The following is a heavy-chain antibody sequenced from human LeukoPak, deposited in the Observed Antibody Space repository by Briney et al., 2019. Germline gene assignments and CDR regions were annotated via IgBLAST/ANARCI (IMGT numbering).Heavy chain of an antibody. CDR2: IYPGDSDT. D-gene: IGHD6-19*01. J-gene: IGHJ5*02. Sequence: GESLKISCEGSGCSFTSYWIGWVRQMPGKGLDWMGIIYPGDSDTRYSPSFQGQVTISADKSISTTYLQLSSLKASDTAIYYCARLRSSVGGKRYNYLDPWGQGTLVTVSS. V-gene: IGHV5-51*01. CDR3: ARLRSSVGGKRYNYLDP. CDR1: GCSFTSYW.